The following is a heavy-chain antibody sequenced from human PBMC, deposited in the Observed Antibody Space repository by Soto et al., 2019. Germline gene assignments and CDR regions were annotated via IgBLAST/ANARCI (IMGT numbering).Heavy chain of an antibody. CDR2: ISSSSSYI. Sequence: PGRSLRLSCAASGFTFSSYSMNWVRQAPGKGLEWVSSISSSSSYIYYADSVKGRFTISRDNAKNSLYLQMNSLRAEDTAVYYCARDVLSSGYPNWFDPWGQGTLVTVSS. V-gene: IGHV3-21*01. J-gene: IGHJ5*02. CDR3: ARDVLSSGYPNWFDP. CDR1: GFTFSSYS. D-gene: IGHD3-22*01.